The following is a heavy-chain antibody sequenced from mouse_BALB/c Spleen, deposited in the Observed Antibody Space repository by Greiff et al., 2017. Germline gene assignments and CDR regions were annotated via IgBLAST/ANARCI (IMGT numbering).Heavy chain of an antibody. CDR2: ISYSGST. V-gene: IGHV3-2*02. D-gene: IGHD1-1*01. J-gene: IGHJ4*01. Sequence: EVQLQQSGPGLVKPSQSLSLTCTVTGYSITSDYAWNWIRQFPGNKLEWMGYISYSGSTSYNPSLKSRISITRDTSKNQFFLQLNSVTTEDTATYYCARRIYYYGSSSMDYWGQGTSVTVSS. CDR3: ARRIYYYGSSSMDY. CDR1: GYSITSDYA.